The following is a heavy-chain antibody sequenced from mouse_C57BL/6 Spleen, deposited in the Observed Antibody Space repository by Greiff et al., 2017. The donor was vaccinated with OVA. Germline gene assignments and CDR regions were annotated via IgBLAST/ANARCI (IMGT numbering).Heavy chain of an antibody. Sequence: EVMLVESEGGLVQPGSSMKLSCTASGFTFSDYYMAWVRQVPEKGLEWVANINYDGSSTYYLDSLKSRFIISRDNAKNILYLQMSSLKSEDTATYYCARNNYAYAMDYWGQGTSVTVSS. J-gene: IGHJ4*01. CDR1: GFTFSDYY. D-gene: IGHD1-3*01. CDR3: ARNNYAYAMDY. CDR2: INYDGSST. V-gene: IGHV5-16*01.